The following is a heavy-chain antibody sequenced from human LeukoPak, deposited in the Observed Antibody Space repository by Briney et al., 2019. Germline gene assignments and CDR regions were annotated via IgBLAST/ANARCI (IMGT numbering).Heavy chain of an antibody. Sequence: TSETLSLTCTVSGGSISSYYWSWIRQPPGKGLEWIGYIYYSGSTNYNPSLKSRVTISVDTSKNQFSLKLSSVTAADTAVYYCARVNYGGPNSPFDYWGQGTLVTVSS. D-gene: IGHD4-23*01. CDR1: GGSISSYY. CDR2: IYYSGST. V-gene: IGHV4-59*01. J-gene: IGHJ4*02. CDR3: ARVNYGGPNSPFDY.